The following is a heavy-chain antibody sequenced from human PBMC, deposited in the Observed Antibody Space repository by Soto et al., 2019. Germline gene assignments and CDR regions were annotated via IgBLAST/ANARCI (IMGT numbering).Heavy chain of an antibody. CDR3: ARGGSTYYFDY. V-gene: IGHV4-30-4*01. CDR2: IYYSGST. J-gene: IGHJ4*02. Sequence: SETLSLTCTVSGGSISSGDYYWSWIRQPPGKGLEWIGYIYYSGSTYYNPSLKSRVTISVDTSKNQFSLKLSSVTAADTAVYYCARGGSTYYFDYWGQGTLVTVSS. CDR1: GGSISSGDYY. D-gene: IGHD3-10*01.